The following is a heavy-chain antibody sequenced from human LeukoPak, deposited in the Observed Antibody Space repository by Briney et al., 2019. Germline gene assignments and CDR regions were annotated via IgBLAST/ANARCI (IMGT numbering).Heavy chain of an antibody. Sequence: LTGGSLRLSCAASGFTFSSYEMNWVRQAPGKGLEWVSYISSSGSTIYYADSVKGRFTISRDNAKNSLYLQMNSLRAEDTAVYYCARDFFLAALDYWGQGTLVTVSS. J-gene: IGHJ4*02. D-gene: IGHD6-13*01. V-gene: IGHV3-48*03. CDR3: ARDFFLAALDY. CDR2: ISSSGSTI. CDR1: GFTFSSYE.